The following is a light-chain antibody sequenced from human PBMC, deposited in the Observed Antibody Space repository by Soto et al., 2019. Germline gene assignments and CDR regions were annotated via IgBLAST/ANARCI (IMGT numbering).Light chain of an antibody. J-gene: IGKJ1*01. Sequence: DIVMTQSPATLSVSPGERATLSCRASQSVRNNLAWYQQKPGQAPRLLIFGASTRATGTPARFSGSGSGTECTLTISSLQSEDFEVDYCQHYNEWPPWTFGQGTKVDIK. CDR3: QHYNEWPPWT. V-gene: IGKV3-15*01. CDR1: QSVRNN. CDR2: GAS.